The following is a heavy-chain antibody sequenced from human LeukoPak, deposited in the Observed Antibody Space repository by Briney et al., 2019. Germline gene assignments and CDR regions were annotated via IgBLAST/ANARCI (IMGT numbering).Heavy chain of an antibody. V-gene: IGHV3-NL1*01. CDR3: ARGFLEWLLRSPFDY. CDR2: ISGSGGST. J-gene: IGHJ4*02. CDR1: GFTFSSYG. D-gene: IGHD3-3*01. Sequence: PGGSLRLSCAASGFTFSSYGMHWVRQAPGKGLEWVSVISGSGGSTYYADSVKGRFTISRDNSKNTLYLQMNSLRAEDTAVYYCARGFLEWLLRSPFDYWGQGTLVTVSS.